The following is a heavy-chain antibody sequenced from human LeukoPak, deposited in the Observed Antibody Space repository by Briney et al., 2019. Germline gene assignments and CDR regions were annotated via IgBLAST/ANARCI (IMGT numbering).Heavy chain of an antibody. J-gene: IGHJ5*01. D-gene: IGHD5-24*01. Sequence: GGSLRLSCAASGFTFSPYSMNCVRQAPGKGLEWVSSISSSSSYIYYADSVKGRFTISRDNAKNSLYLQMNSLGAEDTALYYCARGPEKATIRNWFDSWGQGTLVTVSS. CDR1: GFTFSPYS. CDR3: ARGPEKATIRNWFDS. V-gene: IGHV3-21*01. CDR2: ISSSSSYI.